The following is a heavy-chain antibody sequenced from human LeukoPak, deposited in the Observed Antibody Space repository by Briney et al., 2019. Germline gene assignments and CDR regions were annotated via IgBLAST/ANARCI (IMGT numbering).Heavy chain of an antibody. D-gene: IGHD2-2*01. CDR1: GFTFSDYG. CDR3: AYCGCSCTRCNVNS. CDR2: ISFDESNK. Sequence: PGGSLRLSYAASGFTFSDYGMHWVRQAPGKGLEWVAVISFDESNKYYADSVKGRFTISRDNSKNTLYLQMNSLRAEDTAVYYCAYCGCSCTRCNVNSRGQGTLVTVSS. V-gene: IGHV3-30*03. J-gene: IGHJ5*01.